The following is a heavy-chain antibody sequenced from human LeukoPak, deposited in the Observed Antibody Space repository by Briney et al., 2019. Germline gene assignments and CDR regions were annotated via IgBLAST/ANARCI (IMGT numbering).Heavy chain of an antibody. CDR2: VYHTGHT. CDR3: ARHRFGHLFDY. V-gene: IGHV4-59*01. J-gene: IGHJ4*02. D-gene: IGHD3-16*01. CDR1: GDSISGYY. Sequence: PSETLSLTCTVSGDSISGYYWSWIRQPPGKGLEWIGYVYHTGHTHYSPSLKSRVTESLDTSRNQVSLILSSVTAADTAVYYCARHRFGHLFDYWGQGTLVFVSS.